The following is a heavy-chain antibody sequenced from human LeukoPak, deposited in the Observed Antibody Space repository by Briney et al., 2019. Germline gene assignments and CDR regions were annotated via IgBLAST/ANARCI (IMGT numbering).Heavy chain of an antibody. V-gene: IGHV3-7*01. J-gene: IGHJ4*02. Sequence: GGSLRLXCAVSGFTFSNYWMSWVRQAPGKVLEWVAHIKQDESEKYYVDSVKGRFTISRDNAKNSLYLQMNSLRAEDTAIYYCARDKIVGASKFDYWGQGTLVTVSS. D-gene: IGHD1-26*01. CDR2: IKQDESEK. CDR3: ARDKIVGASKFDY. CDR1: GFTFSNYW.